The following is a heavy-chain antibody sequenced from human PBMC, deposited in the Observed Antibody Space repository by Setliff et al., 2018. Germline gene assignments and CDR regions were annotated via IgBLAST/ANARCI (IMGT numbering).Heavy chain of an antibody. CDR3: ARGRMRGSCSGPSCTYDPFDI. D-gene: IGHD2-2*01. CDR2: LHTSGST. J-gene: IGHJ3*02. Sequence: PSETLSLTCAVSGASINSGTYYWSWIRQPAGKGLEWVGRLHTSGSTTYNPSLRSRVTISVDTSKNQFSLILRSVTAADTAVYYCARGRMRGSCSGPSCTYDPFDIWGQGTPVTVSS. CDR1: GASINSGTYY. V-gene: IGHV4-61*02.